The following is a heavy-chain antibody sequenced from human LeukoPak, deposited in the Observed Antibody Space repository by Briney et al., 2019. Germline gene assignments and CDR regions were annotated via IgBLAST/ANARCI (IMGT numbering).Heavy chain of an antibody. CDR2: ISGSGGST. V-gene: IGHV3-23*01. Sequence: GGSLRPSCAASGFTFNSRAMSWVGQAQGKGLEWVSAISGSGGSTYYADSVKGRFTISRDNSRNTLYLQMNSLRAEDTAVYYCAKDLSYYLTEFDYWGQGTLVTVSS. CDR3: AKDLSYYLTEFDY. J-gene: IGHJ4*02. D-gene: IGHD1-26*01. CDR1: GFTFNSRA.